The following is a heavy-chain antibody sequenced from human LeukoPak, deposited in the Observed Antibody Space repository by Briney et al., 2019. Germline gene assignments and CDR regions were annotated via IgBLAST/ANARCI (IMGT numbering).Heavy chain of an antibody. V-gene: IGHV3-21*01. J-gene: IGHJ4*02. CDR2: ISSSSSYI. CDR3: ARATRLDYGDPFDY. Sequence: PGGSLRLSCAASGFTFSSYSMNWVRQAPGKGLEWVSSISSSSSYIYYADSVKGRFTISRDNAKNSLYLQMNSLRAEDTAVYYCARATRLDYGDPFDYWGQGTLVTVSS. CDR1: GFTFSSYS. D-gene: IGHD4-17*01.